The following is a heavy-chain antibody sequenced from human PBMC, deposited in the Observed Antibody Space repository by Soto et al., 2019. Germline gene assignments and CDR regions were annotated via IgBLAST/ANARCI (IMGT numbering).Heavy chain of an antibody. CDR1: GFTFSSYG. CDR3: ARDGRDIVVVPARDYYSYYMDV. D-gene: IGHD2-2*01. Sequence: GGSLRLSCAASGFTFSSYGMHWVRQAPGKGLEWVAVIWYDGSNKYYADSVKGRFTISRDNSKNTLYLQMNSLRAEDTAVYYCARDGRDIVVVPARDYYSYYMDVWGKGTTVTVSS. J-gene: IGHJ6*03. V-gene: IGHV3-33*01. CDR2: IWYDGSNK.